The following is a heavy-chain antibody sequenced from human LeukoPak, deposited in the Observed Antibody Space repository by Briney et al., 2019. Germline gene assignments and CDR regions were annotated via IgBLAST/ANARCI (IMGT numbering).Heavy chain of an antibody. J-gene: IGHJ4*02. CDR2: IKQDGSEK. CDR1: GFTFSSYW. D-gene: IGHD6-19*01. CDR3: ARDWERWLVPVLDY. V-gene: IGHV3-7*01. Sequence: GGSLRLSCAASGFTFSSYWMSWVRQAPGKGLEWVANIKQDGSEKYYVDSVKGRFTISRDNAKNSLYLQMNSLRAEDTAVYYCARDWERWLVPVLDYWGQGTLVTVSS.